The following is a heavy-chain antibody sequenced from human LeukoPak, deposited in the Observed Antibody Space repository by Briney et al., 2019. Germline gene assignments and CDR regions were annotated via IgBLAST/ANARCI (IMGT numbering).Heavy chain of an antibody. D-gene: IGHD6-19*01. CDR1: GFTFSSYA. CDR2: ISSNGGST. Sequence: SGGSLRLSGSASGFTFSSYAMHWVRQAPGKGLEYVSAISSNGGSTYYADSVKGRFTISRDNSKNTLHLQMSSLRAEDTAVYYCVKDRYSSGWYGYFDLWGRGTLVTVSS. J-gene: IGHJ2*01. V-gene: IGHV3-64D*06. CDR3: VKDRYSSGWYGYFDL.